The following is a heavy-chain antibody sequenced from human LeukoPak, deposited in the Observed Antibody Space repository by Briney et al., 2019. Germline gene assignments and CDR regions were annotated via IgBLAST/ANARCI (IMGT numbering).Heavy chain of an antibody. Sequence: SETLSLTCTVSGGSISSYYWSWIRQPPGKGLEWIGYIYYSGSTNYNPSLKSRVTISVDTSKNQFSLKLSSVTAADTAVYYCARVSSYGRYRTMGWLPSPPLYGMDVWGQGTTVTVSS. D-gene: IGHD1-26*01. CDR1: GGSISSYY. V-gene: IGHV4-59*01. CDR3: ARVSSYGRYRTMGWLPSPPLYGMDV. CDR2: IYYSGST. J-gene: IGHJ6*02.